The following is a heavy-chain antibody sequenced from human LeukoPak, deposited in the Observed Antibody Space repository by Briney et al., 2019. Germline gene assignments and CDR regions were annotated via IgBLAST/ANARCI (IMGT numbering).Heavy chain of an antibody. CDR1: GGTFSSYA. Sequence: ASVKVSCKASGGTFSSYAISWVRQAPGQGLEWMGGIIPIFGTANYAQKFQGRVTITTDESTSTAYMELSSLRSEDTAVYYCARVSNGYSNSMLGWFDPWGQGTLVTVSS. CDR3: ARVSNGYSNSMLGWFDP. V-gene: IGHV1-69*05. J-gene: IGHJ5*02. CDR2: IIPIFGTA. D-gene: IGHD4-11*01.